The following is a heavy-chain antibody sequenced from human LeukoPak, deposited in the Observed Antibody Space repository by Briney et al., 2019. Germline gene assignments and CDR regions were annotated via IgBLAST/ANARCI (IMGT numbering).Heavy chain of an antibody. V-gene: IGHV4-34*01. D-gene: IGHD6-13*01. Sequence: ETLSLTCAVYGGSFSGYYWSWIRQPPGKGLEWIGEINHSGSTNYNPSLKSRVTISVDTSKNQFSLKLSSETAADTAVYYCARGRSWYTVDLGYWGQGTLVTVSS. CDR3: ARGRSWYTVDLGY. CDR2: INHSGST. CDR1: GGSFSGYY. J-gene: IGHJ4*02.